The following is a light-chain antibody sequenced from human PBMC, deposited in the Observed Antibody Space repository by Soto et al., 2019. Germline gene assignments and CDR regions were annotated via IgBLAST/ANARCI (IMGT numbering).Light chain of an antibody. V-gene: IGKV3-11*01. CDR1: QSVSSY. J-gene: IGKJ2*01. CDR2: DAS. Sequence: EIVLTQSPAPLSLSPGERATLSCTASQSVSSYLAWYQQKPGQAPRLLIYDASNKATGIPARFSGSGSGTDFTLTIRSLEPEDFSVYYCQQRSNWPPTFGQGTKLEIK. CDR3: QQRSNWPPT.